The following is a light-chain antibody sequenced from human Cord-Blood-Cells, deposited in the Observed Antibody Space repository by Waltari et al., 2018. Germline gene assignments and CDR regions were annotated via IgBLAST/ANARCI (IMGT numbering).Light chain of an antibody. Sequence: DIVMTQSPDSLAVSLGERATINCKSSQSVLYSTNNKNYLAWYQQKPGQPPKLLIYWASTRESVVPDRFSGSGSGTDFTLTSSILQAEDVAVYYCQQYYSTPYTFGQGTKLEIK. V-gene: IGKV4-1*01. CDR1: QSVLYSTNNKNY. CDR3: QQYYSTPYT. CDR2: WAS. J-gene: IGKJ2*01.